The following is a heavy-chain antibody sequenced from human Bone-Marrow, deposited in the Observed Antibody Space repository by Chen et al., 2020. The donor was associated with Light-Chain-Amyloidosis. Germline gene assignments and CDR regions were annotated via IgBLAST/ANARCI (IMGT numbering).Heavy chain of an antibody. CDR1: GFAFSSYA. Sequence: EVQLVESGGGLLQRGGSLRLSCAASGFAFSSYAMSWVRQAPGRGREGVSSMSGRGGRRYYGDSVEGRLTISRDNSKNALFLQMNSLRAEDTAVYYCAKDISYDDILPGYPADAFDIWGQGTMVTVSS. CDR3: AKDISYDDILPGYPADAFDI. CDR2: MSGRGGRR. D-gene: IGHD3-9*01. V-gene: IGHV3-23*04. J-gene: IGHJ3*02.